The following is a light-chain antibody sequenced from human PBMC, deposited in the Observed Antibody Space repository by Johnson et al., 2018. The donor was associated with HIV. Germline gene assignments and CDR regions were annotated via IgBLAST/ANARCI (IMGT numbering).Light chain of an antibody. CDR1: NSNIGNNY. V-gene: IGLV1-51*01. Sequence: QSVLTQPPSVSAAPGQKVTISCSGSNSNIGNNYVSWYQQLPGTAPKLLIYDNNKRPSGIPDRFSASKSGTSATLGIAGLQTGDEADYYCGTWDSGLSAGGVFGTGTKVTVL. CDR2: DNN. CDR3: GTWDSGLSAGGV. J-gene: IGLJ1*01.